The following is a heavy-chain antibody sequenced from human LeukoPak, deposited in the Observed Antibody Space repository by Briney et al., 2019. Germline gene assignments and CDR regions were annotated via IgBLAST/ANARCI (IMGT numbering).Heavy chain of an antibody. CDR1: GDSINKFY. D-gene: IGHD2-21*02. V-gene: IGHV4-59*12. CDR2: IYYSGSS. J-gene: IGHJ5*02. Sequence: SETLSLTCIVSGDSINKFYLSWIRQPPGKGLEWIGYIYYSGSSNYNPSLKSRVTMSIDTSKNQFSLRLSSVSAADTAIYYCARDDCLPGRFDPWGQGTLVTVSS. CDR3: ARDDCLPGRFDP.